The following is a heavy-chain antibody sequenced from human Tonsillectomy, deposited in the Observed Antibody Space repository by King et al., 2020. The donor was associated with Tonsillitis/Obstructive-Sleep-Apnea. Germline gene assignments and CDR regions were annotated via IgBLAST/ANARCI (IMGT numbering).Heavy chain of an antibody. CDR3: AKGKGRVDYVPDAFDI. Sequence: VQLVESGGGVVQPGRSLRLSCAASGFTFSSYGMHWVRQAPGKGLEWVAVIPYDGSNKYYADSVKGRFTISRDNSKNTLYLQMNSLRTEDTAVYYCAKGKGRVDYVPDAFDIWGQGTKVTVSS. J-gene: IGHJ3*02. D-gene: IGHD3-10*02. CDR2: IPYDGSNK. V-gene: IGHV3-30*18. CDR1: GFTFSSYG.